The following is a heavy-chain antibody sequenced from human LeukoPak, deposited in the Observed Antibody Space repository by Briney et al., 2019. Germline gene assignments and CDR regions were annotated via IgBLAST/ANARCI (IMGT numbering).Heavy chain of an antibody. CDR3: AKVPVEAARPLDY. V-gene: IGHV3-30*02. D-gene: IGHD6-6*01. CDR2: IRYDGSNK. CDR1: GFTFSSYA. J-gene: IGHJ4*02. Sequence: PGGSLRLSCAASGFTFSSYAMHWVRQAPGKGLEWVAFIRYDGSNKYYADSVKGRFTISRDNSKNTLYLQMNSLRAEDTAVYYCAKVPVEAARPLDYWGQGTLVTVSS.